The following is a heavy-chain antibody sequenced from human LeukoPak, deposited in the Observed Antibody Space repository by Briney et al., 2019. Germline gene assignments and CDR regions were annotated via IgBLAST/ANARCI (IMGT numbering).Heavy chain of an antibody. D-gene: IGHD2-2*02. CDR3: ARSIGYCSSTSCYTYAFDI. CDR2: IYYSGST. Sequence: SETLSLTCTVSGGSISSYYWSWIRQPPGKGLEWIGYIYYSGSTNYNPSLKSRVTISVDTSKNQFSLKLSSVTAADTAVYYCARSIGYCSSTSCYTYAFDIWGQGTMVTVSS. J-gene: IGHJ3*02. V-gene: IGHV4-59*01. CDR1: GGSISSYY.